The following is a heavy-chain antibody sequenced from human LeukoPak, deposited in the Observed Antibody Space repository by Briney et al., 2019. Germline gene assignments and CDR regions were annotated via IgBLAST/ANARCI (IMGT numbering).Heavy chain of an antibody. CDR1: GFTFSSYA. CDR2: ISDSGGST. D-gene: IGHD5-12*01. V-gene: IGHV3-23*01. CDR3: AKDKATVVYYFDY. Sequence: PGWALTLSCAASGFTFSSYAMSWVRQAPGKGLEGVSAISDSGGSTYYADSVKGRFTISRDNSKNTLYLQMHSMRAEDTAVYYCAKDKATVVYYFDYWGQGTLVTVSS. J-gene: IGHJ4*02.